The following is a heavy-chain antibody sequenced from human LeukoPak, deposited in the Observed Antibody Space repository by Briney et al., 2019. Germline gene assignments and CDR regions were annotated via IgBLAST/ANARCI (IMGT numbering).Heavy chain of an antibody. CDR1: GGTYNNYA. CDR2: IVPIPGIA. Sequence: ASVQVSCKASGGTYNNYAISWVRQAPGQGLEWMGMIVPIPGIANYAQEFQGRLIIAADKATSSAYMELSSLRSEDTAVYYCARDQGDNSYGYYAIWYAFDVWGQGTMVTVSS. V-gene: IGHV1-69*04. D-gene: IGHD5-18*01. J-gene: IGHJ3*01. CDR3: ARDQGDNSYGYYAIWYAFDV.